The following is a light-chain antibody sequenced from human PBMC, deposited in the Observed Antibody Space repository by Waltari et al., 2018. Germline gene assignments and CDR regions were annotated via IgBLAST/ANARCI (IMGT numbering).Light chain of an antibody. J-gene: IGLJ3*02. CDR1: ASNIGGNL. V-gene: IGLV1-44*01. CDR2: RSD. CDR3: ASWDDSLNGHWV. Sequence: QSVLTQPPSASGTPGQRVTISCSGSASNIGGNLVNWYQQLPGKAPKLLIYRSDQRPEGVPDRFSGSKTGTSASLAISGLQSDDEADYFCASWDDSLNGHWVFGGGTKVTVL.